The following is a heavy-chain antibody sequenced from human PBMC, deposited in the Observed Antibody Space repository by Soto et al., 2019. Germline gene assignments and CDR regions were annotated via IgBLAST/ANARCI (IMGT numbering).Heavy chain of an antibody. CDR1: GFTFDDYA. CDR3: AKAERQLASYYYYATDV. CDR2: ISWNSGSI. J-gene: IGHJ6*02. V-gene: IGHV3-9*01. Sequence: GGSLRLSCAASGFTFDDYAMHWVRQAPGKGLEWVSGISWNSGSIGYADSVKGRFTISRDNAKSSLYLQMNSLRAEDTALYYCAKAERQLASYYYYATDVSGPGPTVTRSS. D-gene: IGHD6-6*01.